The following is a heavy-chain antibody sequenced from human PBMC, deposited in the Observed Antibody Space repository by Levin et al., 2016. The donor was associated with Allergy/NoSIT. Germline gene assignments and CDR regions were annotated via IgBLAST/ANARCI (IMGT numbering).Heavy chain of an antibody. CDR1: GYTFTHYY. CDR2: INLNSGGT. Sequence: ASVKVSCKASGYTFTHYYMNWVRQAPGQGLEWMGWINLNSGGTNYAQTFQGRVTMTRDTSISTAYMELSGLRYDDTAVYYCARDLATVATPQFDRWGQGSLVTVSS. D-gene: IGHD4-23*01. V-gene: IGHV1-2*02. CDR3: ARDLATVATPQFDR. J-gene: IGHJ5*02.